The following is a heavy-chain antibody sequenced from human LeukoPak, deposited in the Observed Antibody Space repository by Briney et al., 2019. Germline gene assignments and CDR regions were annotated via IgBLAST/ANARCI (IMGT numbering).Heavy chain of an antibody. V-gene: IGHV3-73*01. CDR3: ARDSSSEGPLDY. CDR1: GFTFSASA. CDR2: IGSKANNYAT. Sequence: PGGSLRLSCAASGFTFSASAVHWVRQASGKGLEWIGRIGSKANNYATAYAGSLKGRFTVSRDDSKNTAYLQMNSLKTEDSAVYFCARDSSSEGPLDYWGQGTLVAVSS. D-gene: IGHD6-6*01. J-gene: IGHJ4*02.